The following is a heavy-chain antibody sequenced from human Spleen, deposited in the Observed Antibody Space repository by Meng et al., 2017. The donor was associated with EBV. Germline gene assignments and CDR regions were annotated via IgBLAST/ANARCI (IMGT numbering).Heavy chain of an antibody. V-gene: IGHV1-46*01. D-gene: IGHD1-26*01. CDR2: INPSGGRT. J-gene: IGHJ4*02. Sequence: QEALVQSGAEVKKPGASVKVSCKASGYTFTSFYIHWVRQAPGQGLEWMGIINPSGGRTSYSQKFQGRVTMTGDTSTSTVYMELSSLRSEDTAVYYCAREVAGASLDYWGQGTLVTVSS. CDR1: GYTFTSFY. CDR3: AREVAGASLDY.